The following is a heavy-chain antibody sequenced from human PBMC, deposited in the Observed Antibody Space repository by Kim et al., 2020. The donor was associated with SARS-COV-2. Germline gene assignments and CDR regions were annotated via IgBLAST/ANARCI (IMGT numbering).Heavy chain of an antibody. D-gene: IGHD2-15*01. CDR1: GFTFSDYY. J-gene: IGHJ4*02. CDR3: ARVGLTYCSGGSCYSDY. Sequence: GGSLRLSCAASGFTFSDYYINWIRQAPGKGLEWVSYISGSTTYTNYADSVKGRFTISRDNAKNSLYLQMNSLRAEDTAVYYCARVGLTYCSGGSCYSDYWGQGTMVTVSS. V-gene: IGHV3-11*05. CDR2: ISGSTTYT.